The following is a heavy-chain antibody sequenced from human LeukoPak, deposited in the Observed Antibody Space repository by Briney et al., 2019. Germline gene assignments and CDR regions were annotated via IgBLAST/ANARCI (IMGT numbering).Heavy chain of an antibody. J-gene: IGHJ3*02. CDR3: ARESTAANWGDAFDI. CDR1: GGSISSGGYY. CDR2: IYHSGST. Sequence: PSETLSLTCTVSGGSISSGGYYWSWIRQPPGKGLERIGYIYHSGSTYYNPSLKSRVTISVDRSKNQFSLKLSSVTAADTAVYYCARESTAANWGDAFDIWGQGTMVTVSS. D-gene: IGHD7-27*01. V-gene: IGHV4-30-2*01.